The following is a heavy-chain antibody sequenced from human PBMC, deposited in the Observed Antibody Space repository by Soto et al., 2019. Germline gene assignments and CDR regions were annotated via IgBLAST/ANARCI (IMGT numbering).Heavy chain of an antibody. D-gene: IGHD3-22*01. CDR1: GFTFDDYA. J-gene: IGHJ4*02. Sequence: EVQLVESGGGLVQTGRSLRLSCGASGFTFDDYAMHWVRQAPGKGREWVSSISWNSDRIDYADSVKGRFTISRDNAKNSLYLQMNSLRVEDTAFYYCTKDREQYYDESTGYSDYFGFWRQGTLVTVSS. CDR2: ISWNSDRI. V-gene: IGHV3-9*01. CDR3: TKDREQYYDESTGYSDYFGF.